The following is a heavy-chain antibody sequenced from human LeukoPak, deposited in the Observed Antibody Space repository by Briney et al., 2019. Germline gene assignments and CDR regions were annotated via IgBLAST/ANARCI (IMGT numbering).Heavy chain of an antibody. CDR2: INDSGRA. Sequence: SETLSLTCAAYGGSFSNYYWSWIRQPPGKGLEWIGEINDSGRANYNPSLMSRVTVSVDTSKNQFSLRLTSVTATDTAVYYCARRWNYGRNYYIDVWGNGATVSVSS. CDR1: GGSFSNYY. V-gene: IGHV4-34*01. J-gene: IGHJ6*03. CDR3: ARRWNYGRNYYIDV. D-gene: IGHD1-7*01.